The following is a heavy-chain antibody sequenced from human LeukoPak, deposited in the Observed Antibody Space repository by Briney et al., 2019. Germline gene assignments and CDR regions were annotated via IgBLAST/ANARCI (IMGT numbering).Heavy chain of an antibody. CDR2: INHSGST. CDR1: GGSFSGYY. Sequence: SETLSLTCAVYGGSFSGYYWSWIRQPPGKGLEWIGEINHSGSTNYNPSLKSRVTISVDTSKNQFSLKLSSVTAADTAVYYCARATGGYSYGVYYWGQGTLVTVSS. J-gene: IGHJ4*02. CDR3: ARATGGYSYGVYY. V-gene: IGHV4-34*01. D-gene: IGHD5-18*01.